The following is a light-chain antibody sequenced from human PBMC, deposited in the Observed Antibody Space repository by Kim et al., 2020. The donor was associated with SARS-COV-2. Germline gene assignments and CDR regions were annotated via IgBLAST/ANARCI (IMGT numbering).Light chain of an antibody. Sequence: GKTARVSCGGNSIGSKSVHWYQQKSGQAPLLVISYDSDRPSGIPERFSGSNSGNTATLTISRVEAGDEADYYCQVWDSSSDHRVVFGGGTQLTVL. J-gene: IGLJ2*01. CDR3: QVWDSSSDHRVV. CDR1: SIGSKS. CDR2: YDS. V-gene: IGLV3-21*04.